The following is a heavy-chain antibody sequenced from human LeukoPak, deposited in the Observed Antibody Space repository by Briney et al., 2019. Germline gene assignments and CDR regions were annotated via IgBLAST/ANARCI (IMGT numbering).Heavy chain of an antibody. J-gene: IGHJ4*02. V-gene: IGHV3-30-3*01. CDR3: TNPNSDY. Sequence: GGSLRLSCAASGFTFSSYAMHWVRQAPGKGLEWVAVISYDGSNKYYADSVKGRFTISRDNPKNTLYLQMNSLRAEDTAVYHCTNPNSDYWGQGTLVTVSS. CDR1: GFTFSSYA. CDR2: ISYDGSNK.